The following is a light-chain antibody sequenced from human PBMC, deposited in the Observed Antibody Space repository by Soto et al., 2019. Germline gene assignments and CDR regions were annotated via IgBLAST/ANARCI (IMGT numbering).Light chain of an antibody. CDR2: DAS. J-gene: IGKJ4*01. V-gene: IGKV3-11*01. Sequence: EIVMTQSPATLSVSPGERATLSCRASQSVSSYLAWYQQKPGQAPRPLIYDASNRATGIPARFSGSGSGTDFTLTISSLEPEDSAVYYCQQRVDWLTFGGGTKVDIK. CDR3: QQRVDWLT. CDR1: QSVSSY.